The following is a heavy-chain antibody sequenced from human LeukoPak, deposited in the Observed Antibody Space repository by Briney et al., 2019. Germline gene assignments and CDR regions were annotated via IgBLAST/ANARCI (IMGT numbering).Heavy chain of an antibody. J-gene: IGHJ4*02. CDR3: ARVSEIWFGELSLNY. CDR2: ISSSSSYI. CDR1: GFTFSSYA. Sequence: GGSLRLSCAASGFTFSSYAMSWVRQAPGKGLEWVSSISSSSSYIYYADSVKGRFTISRDNAKNSLYLQMNSLRAEDTAVYYCARVSEIWFGELSLNYWGQGTLVTVSS. V-gene: IGHV3-21*01. D-gene: IGHD3-10*01.